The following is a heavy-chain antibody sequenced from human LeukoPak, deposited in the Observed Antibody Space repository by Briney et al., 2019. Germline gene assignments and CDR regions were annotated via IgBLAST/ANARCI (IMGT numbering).Heavy chain of an antibody. CDR3: ARGGDSYGYYFVY. V-gene: IGHV3-21*01. CDR1: GFTFSSYS. J-gene: IGHJ4*02. Sequence: GGSLRLSCAASGFTFSSYSMNWVRQAPGKGLEWVSSISSSSSYIYYADSVKGRFTISRDNAKNSLYLQMNSLRAEDTAVYYCARGGDSYGYYFVYLGQGTLVTVSS. CDR2: ISSSSSYI. D-gene: IGHD5-18*01.